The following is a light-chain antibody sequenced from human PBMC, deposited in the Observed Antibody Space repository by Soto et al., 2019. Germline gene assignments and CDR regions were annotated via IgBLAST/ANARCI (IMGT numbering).Light chain of an antibody. CDR3: QQYNDWPRT. V-gene: IGKV3-15*01. Sequence: EIVMTQSPAPLSVSPGEIATLSCRASQSVSSNLAWYQQKHGQAPRLIIYGASTRATGVPARFSGSESGTEGTITISTLKSEDGAVYVCQQYNDWPRTFGGGTKVDIK. CDR2: GAS. J-gene: IGKJ4*01. CDR1: QSVSSN.